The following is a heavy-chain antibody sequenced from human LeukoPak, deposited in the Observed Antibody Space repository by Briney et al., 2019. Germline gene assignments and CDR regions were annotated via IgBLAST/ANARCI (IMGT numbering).Heavy chain of an antibody. CDR1: GFTFSTYA. V-gene: IGHV3-23*01. D-gene: IGHD5-24*01. J-gene: IGHJ4*02. CDR3: VKSGYNRFDY. CDR2: ISGSGGST. Sequence: GGSLRLSCAASGFTFSTYAMTWVRQAPGKGLEWVSSISGSGGSTYYADSVKGRFTISRDTSKNTLYLQMNSLRAEDTAVYFCVKSGYNRFDYWGLGTLVTVSS.